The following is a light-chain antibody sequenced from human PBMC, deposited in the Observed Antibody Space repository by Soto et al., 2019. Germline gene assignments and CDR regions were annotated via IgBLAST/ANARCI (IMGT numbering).Light chain of an antibody. CDR1: SSDVGGYNH. CDR2: EVS. V-gene: IGLV2-14*01. J-gene: IGLJ1*01. CDR3: TSYTSISTYV. Sequence: QSAMAHQTSVSDSPGQSIIISCAGTSSDVGGYNHVSWYQQHADKAPKLLIHEVSNRPSGVSNRFSGSKSGNTASLTISGLQAEDEADYYCTSYTSISTYVFGTGTKVTVL.